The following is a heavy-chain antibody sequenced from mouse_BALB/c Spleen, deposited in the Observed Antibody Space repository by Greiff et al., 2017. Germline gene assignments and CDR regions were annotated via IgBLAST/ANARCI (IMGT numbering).Heavy chain of an antibody. CDR1: GFTFSDYY. CDR3: AKGPSDYGGYPYAMDY. CDR2: ISDGGSYT. V-gene: IGHV5-4*02. Sequence: EVKLVESGGGLVKPGGSLKLSCAASGFTFSDYYMYWVRQTPEKRLEWVATISDGGSYTYYPDSVKGRITISRDNAKNNLYLQMSSLKSEDTAMYYCAKGPSDYGGYPYAMDYWGQGTTVTVSS. J-gene: IGHJ4*01. D-gene: IGHD2-13*01.